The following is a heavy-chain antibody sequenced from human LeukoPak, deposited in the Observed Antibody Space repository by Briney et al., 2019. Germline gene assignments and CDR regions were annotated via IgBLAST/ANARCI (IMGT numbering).Heavy chain of an antibody. V-gene: IGHV3-30*04. CDR2: ISYDGRNK. CDR1: GFTFSSYA. Sequence: GGSLRLSCAASGFTFSSYAMHWVRQAPGKGLEWVAVISYDGRNKYYTDSVKGRFTISRDNAKNSLYLQMNSLRAEDTAVYYCASHPKYSSSSGTFDYWGQGTLVTVSS. D-gene: IGHD6-6*01. CDR3: ASHPKYSSSSGTFDY. J-gene: IGHJ4*02.